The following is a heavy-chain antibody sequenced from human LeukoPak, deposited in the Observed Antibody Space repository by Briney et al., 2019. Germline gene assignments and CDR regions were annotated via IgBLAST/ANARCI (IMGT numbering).Heavy chain of an antibody. CDR2: ISGSGNRT. CDR1: GFTFSSYA. D-gene: IGHD2-15*01. Sequence: GGALRLSCAASGFTFSSYAMSWVRQAPGKGLEWVSSISGSGNRTYYADSVKGRFTISRDNSKNTLFLQMNSLRAEDTAVYYCAKNLYCGGGSCYPSALGMDVWGQGTTVTVSS. J-gene: IGHJ6*02. V-gene: IGHV3-23*01. CDR3: AKNLYCGGGSCYPSALGMDV.